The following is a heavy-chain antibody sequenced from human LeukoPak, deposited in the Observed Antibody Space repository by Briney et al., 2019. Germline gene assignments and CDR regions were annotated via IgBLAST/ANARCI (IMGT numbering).Heavy chain of an antibody. CDR2: ISYSGGTT. D-gene: IGHD6-6*01. Sequence: GGSLRLSCAASGFTFSSYAMSWVRQAPGEGLEWDSAISYSGGTTYYADSVKGRFTISRDSSRNTLYLQMDSLRADDTAVYYCAKDWGGYSSSSFDCWGQGILVTVSS. J-gene: IGHJ4*02. V-gene: IGHV3-23*01. CDR3: AKDWGGYSSSSFDC. CDR1: GFTFSSYA.